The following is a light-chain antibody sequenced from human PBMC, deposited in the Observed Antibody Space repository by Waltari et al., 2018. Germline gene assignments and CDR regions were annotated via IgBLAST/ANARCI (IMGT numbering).Light chain of an antibody. CDR3: QQRKSWPLT. CDR2: DTA. Sequence: ETVLTQSPVTLSLSPGERATLSCRASQSVHNYLAWYQQKPGQAPRLLIYDTANRATSIPARFSGSGSGTDFTLTISSLEPEDFAVYYCQQRKSWPLTFGGGTKVEIK. J-gene: IGKJ4*01. CDR1: QSVHNY. V-gene: IGKV3-11*01.